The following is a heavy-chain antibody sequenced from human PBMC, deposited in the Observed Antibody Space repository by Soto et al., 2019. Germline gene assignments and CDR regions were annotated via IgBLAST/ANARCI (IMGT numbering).Heavy chain of an antibody. Sequence: EVQLVESGGGLIQPGGSLRLSCAASGFTVSSDYMSWVRQAPGKGLEWVSVIYTGGNTYYADSVKGRFTFSRDNSKNTLYLQMNSLRAEDTAVYYCARAYGGNPALFDPWGQGTLVTVSS. CDR2: IYTGGNT. CDR3: ARAYGGNPALFDP. V-gene: IGHV3-53*01. D-gene: IGHD4-17*01. CDR1: GFTVSSDY. J-gene: IGHJ5*02.